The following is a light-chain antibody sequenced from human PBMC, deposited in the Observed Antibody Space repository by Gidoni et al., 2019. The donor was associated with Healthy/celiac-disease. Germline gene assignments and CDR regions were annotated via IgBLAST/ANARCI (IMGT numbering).Light chain of an antibody. CDR3: QQSYSTPRT. Sequence: DIQMTQSPSSLSASVGERVTITCRASQSISSYLNWYQQKPGKATKLLIYASSSLQSGVPSRFSGSVSGTDFTLTISSLQPEDFATYFCQQSYSTPRTFGQGTKVEIK. CDR1: QSISSY. V-gene: IGKV1-39*01. J-gene: IGKJ1*01. CDR2: ASS.